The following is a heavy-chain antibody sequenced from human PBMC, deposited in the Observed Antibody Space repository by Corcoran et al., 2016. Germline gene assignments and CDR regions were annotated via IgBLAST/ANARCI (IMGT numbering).Heavy chain of an antibody. V-gene: IGHV3-7*03. Sequence: EVQLVESGGGLDQPGGSLRLSCAASGFTFSSYWMSWVRQAPGKGLEWVANIKQDGSEKYYVDSVKGRFTISRDNAKNSLYLQMNSLRAEDTAVYYCASEGNYGSRTSLFSFDYWGQGTLVTVSS. CDR3: ASEGNYGSRTSLFSFDY. CDR1: GFTFSSYW. J-gene: IGHJ4*02. CDR2: IKQDGSEK. D-gene: IGHD3-10*01.